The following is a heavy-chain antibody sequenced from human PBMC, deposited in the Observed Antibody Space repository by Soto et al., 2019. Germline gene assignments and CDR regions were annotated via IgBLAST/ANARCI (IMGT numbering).Heavy chain of an antibody. CDR3: ASNKYDSSAYYYWYLGL. D-gene: IGHD3-22*01. V-gene: IGHV1-69*06. CDR2: IIPIFGTA. J-gene: IGHJ2*01. CDR1: GYTFIRYA. Sequence: SVKVSFKASGYTFIRYAISWVRQAPGQGLEWMGGIIPIFGTANYAQKFQGRVTITADTSANTVYLELSSLRSEDTAVYYCASNKYDSSAYYYWYLGLWGRGTLVTVSS.